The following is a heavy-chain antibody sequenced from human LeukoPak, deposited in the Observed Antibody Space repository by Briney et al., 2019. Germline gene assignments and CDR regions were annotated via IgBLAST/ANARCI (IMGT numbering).Heavy chain of an antibody. V-gene: IGHV4-39*01. D-gene: IGHD6-19*01. CDR2: IHYSGST. J-gene: IGHJ4*02. Sequence: SETLSLTCAVSGGSISSSSDYWGWIRQPPGKGLEWIGSIHYSGSTHYNPSLKSRVTISVDTSKNQFSLELSSVTAADTAVYFCARLRGISGWYYFDYWGQGTLVTVSS. CDR1: GGSISSSSDY. CDR3: ARLRGISGWYYFDY.